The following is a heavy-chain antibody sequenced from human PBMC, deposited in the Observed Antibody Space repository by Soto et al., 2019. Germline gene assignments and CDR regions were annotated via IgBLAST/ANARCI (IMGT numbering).Heavy chain of an antibody. Sequence: SETLSLTCAVYGGSFSGYYWSWIRQPPGKGLEWIGEINHSGSTNYNPSLKSRVTISVDTSQNQFSLKLSSVTAADTTVYYCATSSSYRPDDYWGQGTLVTVSS. CDR3: ATSSSYRPDDY. D-gene: IGHD6-6*01. V-gene: IGHV4-34*01. CDR2: INHSGST. J-gene: IGHJ4*02. CDR1: GGSFSGYY.